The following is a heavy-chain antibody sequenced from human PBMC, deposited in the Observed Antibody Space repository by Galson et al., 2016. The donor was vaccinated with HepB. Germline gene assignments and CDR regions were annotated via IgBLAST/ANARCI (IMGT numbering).Heavy chain of an antibody. CDR2: IRGSGGSR. CDR1: GFTFSSYA. CDR3: AKGMGFCSERRLYRGGLDV. Sequence: SLRLSCAASGFTFSSYAMSWVRQAPGKGLEWVSDIRGSGGSRHYVDSVKGRFTISRDNSKNTLYLQMNSRSAEDTAVYYCAKGMGFCSERRLYRGGLDVWGQGTTVTVSS. D-gene: IGHD3-3*01. J-gene: IGHJ6*02. V-gene: IGHV3-23*01.